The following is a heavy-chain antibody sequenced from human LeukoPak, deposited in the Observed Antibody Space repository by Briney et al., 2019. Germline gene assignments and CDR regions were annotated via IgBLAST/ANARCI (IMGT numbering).Heavy chain of an antibody. CDR3: ASGYYFDY. V-gene: IGHV4-34*01. CDR2: INHSGST. Sequence: SETLSLTCAVYGGSLSGYYWSWIRQPPGKGLEWIGEINHSGSTNYNPSLKSRVTISVDTSKNQFSLKLSSVTAADTAVYYCASGYYFDYWGQGTLVTVSS. CDR1: GGSLSGYY. J-gene: IGHJ4*02.